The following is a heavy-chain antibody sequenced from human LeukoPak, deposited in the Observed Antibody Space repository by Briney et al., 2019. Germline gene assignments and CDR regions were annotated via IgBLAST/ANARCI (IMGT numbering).Heavy chain of an antibody. CDR3: ARHYYHGSGHGGY. CDR2: ITGSGSTI. Sequence: PGGSLRLSCAASGFTFSDYYMSWIRQAPGKGLGWLSYITGSGSTIYYADSVKGRFTISRDNAKNSLYLQMNSLRVEDTAVYYCARHYYHGSGHGGYWGQGTLVTVSS. J-gene: IGHJ4*02. V-gene: IGHV3-11*01. CDR1: GFTFSDYY. D-gene: IGHD3-22*01.